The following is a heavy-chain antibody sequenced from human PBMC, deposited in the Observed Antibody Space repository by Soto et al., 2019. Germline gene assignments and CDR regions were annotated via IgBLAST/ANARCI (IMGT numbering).Heavy chain of an antibody. J-gene: IGHJ6*02. V-gene: IGHV4-31*03. Sequence: QVQLQESGPGLVKPSQTLSLTCTVSGGSISSGGYYWSWIRQHPGKGLEWIGYIYYSGSTYYNPSLKSRVTISVDTSKTQFSLKLSSVTAADTAVYYCAREPRYGSGHPYYGMDVWGQGTTVTVSS. CDR3: AREPRYGSGHPYYGMDV. CDR1: GGSISSGGYY. CDR2: IYYSGST. D-gene: IGHD3-10*01.